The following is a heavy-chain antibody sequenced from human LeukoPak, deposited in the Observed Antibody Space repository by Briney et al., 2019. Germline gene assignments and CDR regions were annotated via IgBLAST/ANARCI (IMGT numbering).Heavy chain of an antibody. CDR1: GFTFSSYG. V-gene: IGHV3-30*03. CDR3: AREKLLLGFDF. D-gene: IGHD3-10*01. J-gene: IGHJ4*02. CDR2: ISYDGSNK. Sequence: GRSLRLSCAASGFTFSSYGMHWVRQAPGKGLEWVAVISYDGSNKYYADSVKGRFTISRDNSKDIVYLRLNNLRADDTAVYYCAREKLLLGFDFWGQGALVTVSS.